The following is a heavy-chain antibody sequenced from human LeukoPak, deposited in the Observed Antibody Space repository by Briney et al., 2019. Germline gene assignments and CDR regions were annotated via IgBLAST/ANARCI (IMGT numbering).Heavy chain of an antibody. CDR2: VFYSGAT. V-gene: IGHV4-59*01. D-gene: IGHD2-2*01. Sequence: SETLSLTCTVSGGSISSYYWTWLRQPPGKGLEGIGCVFYSGATNYNPSLKSRVTISIDRSKNQFSLKLTSVTAADTAVYYCARDIPRYCSSTSCSVEGGGHNWFDPWGQGTLVTVSS. CDR1: GGSISSYY. CDR3: ARDIPRYCSSTSCSVEGGGHNWFDP. J-gene: IGHJ5*02.